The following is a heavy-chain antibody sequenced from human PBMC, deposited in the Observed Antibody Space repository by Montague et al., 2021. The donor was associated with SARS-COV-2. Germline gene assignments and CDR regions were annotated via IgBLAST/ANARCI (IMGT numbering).Heavy chain of an antibody. CDR3: AKDVVVNGYSHWYFDL. D-gene: IGHD2-21*01. CDR1: GFTLTTYG. V-gene: IGHV3-30*18. CDR2: ISFDGRNL. Sequence: SLRLSCAASGFTLTTYGMHWLRQAPGKGLEWVAVISFDGRNLRYXXSLNGRFTISRDISKRNLFLQMNSLREEDSAVYFCAKDVVVNGYSHWYFDLWGRGTLVTVSS. J-gene: IGHJ2*01.